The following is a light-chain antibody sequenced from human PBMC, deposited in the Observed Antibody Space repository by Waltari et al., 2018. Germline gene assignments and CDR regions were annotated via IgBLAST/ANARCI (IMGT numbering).Light chain of an antibody. Sequence: EIVLTQSPGTLSLSPGERATLSCRASQSVSRALAWYQQNPGQAPSILPYGASNRATGIPDRFSGSGSGTDFSLIISRLEPEDFAVYYCQHYVSLPVTFGQGTKVEIK. J-gene: IGKJ1*01. CDR3: QHYVSLPVT. CDR2: GAS. V-gene: IGKV3-20*01. CDR1: QSVSRA.